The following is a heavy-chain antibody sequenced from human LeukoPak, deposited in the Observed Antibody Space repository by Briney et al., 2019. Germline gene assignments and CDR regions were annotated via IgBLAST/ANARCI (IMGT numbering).Heavy chain of an antibody. Sequence: SVKVSCKASGYTFTSYAMNWVRQAPGQGLEWMGGIIPIFGTANYAQKFQGRVTITADESTSTAYMELSSLRSEDTAVYYCARVPPNYYYMDVWGKGTTVTVSS. J-gene: IGHJ6*03. CDR1: GYTFTSYA. CDR2: IIPIFGTA. V-gene: IGHV1-69*13. CDR3: ARVPPNYYYMDV.